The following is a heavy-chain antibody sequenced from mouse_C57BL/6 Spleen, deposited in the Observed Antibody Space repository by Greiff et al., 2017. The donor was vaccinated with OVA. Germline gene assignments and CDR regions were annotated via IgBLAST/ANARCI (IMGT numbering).Heavy chain of an antibody. J-gene: IGHJ4*01. CDR3: ARPSKDYAMGD. CDR1: GFTFSDYG. CDR2: ISSGSSTI. V-gene: IGHV5-17*01. Sequence: EVNVVESGGGLVKPGGSLKLSCAASGFTFSDYGMHWVRQAPEKGLEWVAYISSGSSTIYYADTVKGRFTISRDKAKNTLFLQMTSLRSEDTAMYYCARPSKDYAMGDWGQGTSVTVSS.